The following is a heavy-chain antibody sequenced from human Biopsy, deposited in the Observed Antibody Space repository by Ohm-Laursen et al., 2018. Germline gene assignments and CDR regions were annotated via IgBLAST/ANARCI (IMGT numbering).Heavy chain of an antibody. Sequence: PSETLSLTCSVSGVYISDYYWSWIRQPPGRGREWVGSIYYSGSTNYNPSLKSRVTISADTSKSQLSLHLTSVTAADTAVYYCASRGLVMASDYYFDDWGQGTLVTVSS. CDR3: ASRGLVMASDYYFDD. D-gene: IGHD3/OR15-3a*01. J-gene: IGHJ4*02. V-gene: IGHV4-59*08. CDR1: GVYISDYY. CDR2: IYYSGST.